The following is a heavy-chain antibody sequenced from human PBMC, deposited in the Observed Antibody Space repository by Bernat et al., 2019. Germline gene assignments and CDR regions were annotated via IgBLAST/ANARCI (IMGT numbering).Heavy chain of an antibody. Sequence: QVQLVESGGGVVQPGRSLRLSCAASGFTFSSYGMHWVRQAPGKGLEWVAVISYDGSNKYYADSVKGRFTISRDNSKNTLYLQMNSLRAEDTAVYYCAKEFCWSGSYPPCGPPGYYYGMDVWGQGTTVTVSS. CDR3: AKEFCWSGSYPPCGPPGYYYGMDV. D-gene: IGHD1-26*01. V-gene: IGHV3-30*18. J-gene: IGHJ6*02. CDR2: ISYDGSNK. CDR1: GFTFSSYG.